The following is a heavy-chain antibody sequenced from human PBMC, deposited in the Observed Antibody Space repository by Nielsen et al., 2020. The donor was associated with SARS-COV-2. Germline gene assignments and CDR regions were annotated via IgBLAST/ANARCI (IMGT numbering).Heavy chain of an antibody. Sequence: SQTPSLTCAVYGGSFSGYYWSWIRQPPGKGLEWIGEIYHSGSTNYNPSLKSRVTISVDKSKNQFSLKLSSVTAADTAVYYCARVKGGGGSYPDYWGQGTLVTVSS. CDR3: ARVKGGGGSYPDY. V-gene: IGHV4-34*01. CDR2: IYHSGST. CDR1: GGSFSGYY. J-gene: IGHJ4*02. D-gene: IGHD1-26*01.